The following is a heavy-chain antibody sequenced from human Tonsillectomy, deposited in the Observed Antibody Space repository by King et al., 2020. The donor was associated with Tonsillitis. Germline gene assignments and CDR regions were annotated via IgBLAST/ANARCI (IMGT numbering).Heavy chain of an antibody. V-gene: IGHV4-4*07. Sequence: QLQESGPGLVKPSETLSLTCTVSGASISSYYWTWIRQPAGKGLEWIGRVYSSGSTNYNSSLKSRVTLSVDTSKNQFSLKLTSVTVADAAVYYCARELTWYDYHSSGNDVYHYYSMDV. CDR1: GASISSYY. CDR2: VYSSGST. CDR3: ARELTWYDYHSSGNDVYHYYSMDV. D-gene: IGHD3-22*01. J-gene: IGHJ6*03.